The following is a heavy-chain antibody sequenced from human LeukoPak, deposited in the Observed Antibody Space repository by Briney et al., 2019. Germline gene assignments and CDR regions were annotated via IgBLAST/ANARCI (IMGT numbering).Heavy chain of an antibody. CDR2: INSNTGGK. J-gene: IGHJ4*02. Sequence: ASVKVSCKTSGYNFLAHYIHWVRQAPGQGLAWMGWINSNTGGKMLAQKFEGGVSLTRNTATTPAYLEVSRLTGDDRAVYFCARDLCGGLGYGLDTWGQGTLGIVSS. D-gene: IGHD2-8*01. CDR1: GYNFLAHY. CDR3: ARDLCGGLGYGLDT. V-gene: IGHV1-2*02.